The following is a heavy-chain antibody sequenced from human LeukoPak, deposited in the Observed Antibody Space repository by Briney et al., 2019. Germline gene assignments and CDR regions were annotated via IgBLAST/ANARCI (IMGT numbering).Heavy chain of an antibody. CDR1: VGSMSSHY. Sequence: PSETLSLTCTVSVGSMSSHYWSWIRQPPGKGLEWIGDISYSGSTNYNTSLKSRVAISLDTPENQFSLTLSSVTAADTPVYYCARAPRGYSFGALYYFDCWGQGTLVTVSS. J-gene: IGHJ4*02. CDR3: ARAPRGYSFGALYYFDC. CDR2: ISYSGST. D-gene: IGHD5-12*01. V-gene: IGHV4-59*11.